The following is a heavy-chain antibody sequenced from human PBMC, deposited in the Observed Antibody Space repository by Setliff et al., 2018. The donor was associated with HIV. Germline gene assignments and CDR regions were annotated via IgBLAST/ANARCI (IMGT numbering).Heavy chain of an antibody. CDR3: ARDRHYSGLGSYGP. CDR2: IFRSGTT. D-gene: IGHD3-10*01. J-gene: IGHJ5*02. CDR1: GGSFGDYH. Sequence: SETLSLTCTLSGGSFGDYHWSWIRQPAGRGLEWIGRIFRSGTTDYKFSFKSRVTISIDTSRNQFSLRLTSVTAEDTAVYYCARDRHYSGLGSYGPWGPGTLVTVSS. V-gene: IGHV4-4*07.